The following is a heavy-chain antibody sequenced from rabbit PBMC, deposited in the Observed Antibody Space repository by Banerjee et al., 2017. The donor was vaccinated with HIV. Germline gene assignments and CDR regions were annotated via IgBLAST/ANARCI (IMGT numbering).Heavy chain of an antibody. J-gene: IGHJ4*01. V-gene: IGHV1S45*01. D-gene: IGHD4-1*01. Sequence: QEQLEESGGDLVKPEGSLTLTCTASGFSFSSSYWICWVRQAPGKGLEWIGCIYAGSSSSTYYASWVNGRFTISRSTSLNTVTLQMTYLTGADTATYFCARYSSGWNYFNLWGQGTLVT. CDR3: ARYSSGWNYFNL. CDR2: IYAGSSSST. CDR1: GFSFSSSYW.